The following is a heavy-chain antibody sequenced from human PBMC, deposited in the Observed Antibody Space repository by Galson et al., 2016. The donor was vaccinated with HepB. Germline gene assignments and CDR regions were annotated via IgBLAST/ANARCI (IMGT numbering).Heavy chain of an antibody. V-gene: IGHV4-34*01. CDR1: GGSFTTYY. J-gene: IGHJ5*02. Sequence: SETLSLTCAVYGGSFTTYYWTWIRQPPGKGLEWIGEINHSGSTNYNPSLKSRVTISVDKSKNQFSLKLTSVTAADTAGDDCARGARRVHRTIFGVGIPEWFDPWGQGGLVTVSS. CDR3: ARGARRVHRTIFGVGIPEWFDP. D-gene: IGHD3-3*01. CDR2: INHSGST.